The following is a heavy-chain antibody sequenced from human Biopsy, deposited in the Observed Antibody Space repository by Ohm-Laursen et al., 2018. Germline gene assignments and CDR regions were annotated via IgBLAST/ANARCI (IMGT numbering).Heavy chain of an antibody. D-gene: IGHD1-26*01. CDR2: IYGGGSPV. J-gene: IGHJ3*01. Sequence: SLRLSCTASGFAFNLYEMNWVRQAPGKGMGRISYIYGGGSPVSYADSVKGRFTISRDNAQNSLYLHMNSLRAEDTAVYYCARLNSGTYDASDLWGQGTMVIVSS. CDR3: ARLNSGTYDASDL. CDR1: GFAFNLYE. V-gene: IGHV3-48*03.